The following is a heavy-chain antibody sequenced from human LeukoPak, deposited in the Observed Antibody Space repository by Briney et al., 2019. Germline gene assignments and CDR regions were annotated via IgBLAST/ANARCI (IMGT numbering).Heavy chain of an antibody. V-gene: IGHV4-30-2*01. CDR1: GGSISSGGYS. D-gene: IGHD2-15*01. CDR3: ARYCSGGSCNNWFDP. Sequence: SETLSLTCAVSGGSISSGGYSWSWIRQPPGKGLEWIGYIYHSGSTYYNPSLKSRVTISVDRSKNQFSLKLSSVTAADTAVYYCARYCSGGSCNNWFDPWGQETLVTVSS. J-gene: IGHJ5*02. CDR2: IYHSGST.